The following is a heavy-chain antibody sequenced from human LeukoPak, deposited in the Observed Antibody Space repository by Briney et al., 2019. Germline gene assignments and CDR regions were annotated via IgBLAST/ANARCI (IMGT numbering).Heavy chain of an antibody. V-gene: IGHV1-69*05. Sequence: SVKVSCKASGGTFSSDAISWVRQAPGQGLEWMGGIIPIFGTANYAQKFQGRVTITTDESTSTAYMELSSLRSEDTAVYYCAADTAMAYYYYYYMDVWGKGTTVTVSS. D-gene: IGHD5-18*01. J-gene: IGHJ6*03. CDR2: IIPIFGTA. CDR1: GGTFSSDA. CDR3: AADTAMAYYYYYYMDV.